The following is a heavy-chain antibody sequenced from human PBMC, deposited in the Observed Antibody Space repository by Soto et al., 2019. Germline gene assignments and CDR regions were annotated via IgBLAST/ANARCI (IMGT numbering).Heavy chain of an antibody. J-gene: IGHJ4*02. CDR3: AKERNDYGDNQLFDY. CDR1: GFTFSSYG. Sequence: PGGSLRLSCAASGFTFSSYGMHWVRQAPGKGLEWVAVISYDGSNKYYADSVKGRFTISRDNSKNTLYLQMNSLRAEDTAVYYCAKERNDYGDNQLFDYWGQGTLVTVSS. V-gene: IGHV3-30*18. D-gene: IGHD4-17*01. CDR2: ISYDGSNK.